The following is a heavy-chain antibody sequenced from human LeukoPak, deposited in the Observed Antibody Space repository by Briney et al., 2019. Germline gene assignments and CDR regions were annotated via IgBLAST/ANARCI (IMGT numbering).Heavy chain of an antibody. J-gene: IGHJ3*02. CDR2: MNPISGDT. V-gene: IGHV1-8*01. CDR3: ARDRNLWRWCYDYVWGSYRSDAFDI. D-gene: IGHD3-16*02. Sequence: GASVKVSCKASGYTFTSYDVNWVRQATGQGLERMGWMNPISGDTGYALKFQGRVTMSRNTSISTAYMELGSLRSEDTAVYYCARDRNLWRWCYDYVWGSYRSDAFDIWGQGTMVSVSS. CDR1: GYTFTSYD.